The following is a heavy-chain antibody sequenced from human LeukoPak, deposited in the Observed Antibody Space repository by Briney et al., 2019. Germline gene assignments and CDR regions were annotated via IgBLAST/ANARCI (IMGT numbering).Heavy chain of an antibody. CDR3: ARDTRSSVTSFDY. V-gene: IGHV4-34*01. CDR2: INHSGST. CDR1: GGSFSGYY. D-gene: IGHD5-18*01. J-gene: IGHJ4*02. Sequence: SETLSLTCAVYGGSFSGYYWSWIRQPPGKGLEWIGEINHSGSTNYNPSLKSRVTISVDTSKNQFSLKLSSVTAADTAVYYCARDTRSSVTSFDYWGQGTLVTVSS.